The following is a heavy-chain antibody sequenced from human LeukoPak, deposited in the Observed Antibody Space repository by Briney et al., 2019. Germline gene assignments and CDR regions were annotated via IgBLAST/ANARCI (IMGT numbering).Heavy chain of an antibody. Sequence: SETLSLTCTVSGVSISSGGYYWSWIRQHPGMGLEWIGYIYYSGSTYYNPSLKSRVTISVDSSKNQFSLKLSSVTAADTAVYYCARVARSGHYYYYFDYWGQGTLATVSS. CDR1: GVSISSGGYY. J-gene: IGHJ4*02. CDR2: IYYSGST. CDR3: ARVARSGHYYYYFDY. V-gene: IGHV4-31*03. D-gene: IGHD3-22*01.